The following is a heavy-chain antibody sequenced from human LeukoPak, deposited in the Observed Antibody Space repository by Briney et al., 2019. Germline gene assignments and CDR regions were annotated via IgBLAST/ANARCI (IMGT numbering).Heavy chain of an antibody. CDR2: IYTSGST. Sequence: SETLSLTCTVSGVSIRSYYWSWLRQPPGKGLEGIGYIYTSGSTNYTPSLKSRLTISVDTSKNQFSLKLSSVTAADTAVYYCAGGGGTRSGRWFDRWGQGTLVTVSS. D-gene: IGHD4-23*01. J-gene: IGHJ5*02. CDR1: GVSIRSYY. CDR3: AGGGGTRSGRWFDR. V-gene: IGHV4-4*09.